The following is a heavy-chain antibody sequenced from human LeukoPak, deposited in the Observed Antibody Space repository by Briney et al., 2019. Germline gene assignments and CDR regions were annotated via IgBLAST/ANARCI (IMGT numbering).Heavy chain of an antibody. Sequence: GGSLRLSCAASGFTFSSYSMNWVRQAPGKGLEWVSSISSSSTIYYADSVKGRFTISRDNAKNSLYLQMNSLRDEDTAVYYCARDEAASSRFRYYYYGMDVWGQGTTVTVSS. V-gene: IGHV3-48*02. D-gene: IGHD2-2*01. J-gene: IGHJ6*02. CDR2: ISSSSTI. CDR1: GFTFSSYS. CDR3: ARDEAASSRFRYYYYGMDV.